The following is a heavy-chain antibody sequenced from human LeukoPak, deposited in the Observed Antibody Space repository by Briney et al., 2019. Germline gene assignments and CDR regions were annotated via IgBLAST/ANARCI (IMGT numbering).Heavy chain of an antibody. CDR1: GFTFSSYS. CDR2: ISSSSSYI. V-gene: IGHV3-21*01. J-gene: IGHJ4*02. Sequence: GSLRLSCAASGFTFSSYSMNWVRQAPGKGLEWVSSISSSSSYIYYADSVKGRFTISRDNAKNSLYLQMNSLRAEDTAVYYCARSKNSGSYARPLDYWGQGTLVTVSS. D-gene: IGHD1-26*01. CDR3: ARSKNSGSYARPLDY.